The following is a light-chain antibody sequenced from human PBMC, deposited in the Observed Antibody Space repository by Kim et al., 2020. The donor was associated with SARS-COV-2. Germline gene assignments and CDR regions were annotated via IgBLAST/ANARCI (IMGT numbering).Light chain of an antibody. CDR3: QQSYSSPHT. J-gene: IGKJ2*01. CDR1: QSISSY. Sequence: SASVGDRVTITCRASQSISSYLNWYRQRPGKAPKLLIYATSSLQSGVPSRFSGSGSGTDFTLTISSLQPEDFASYYCQQSYSSPHTFGPGTKLEI. V-gene: IGKV1-39*01. CDR2: ATS.